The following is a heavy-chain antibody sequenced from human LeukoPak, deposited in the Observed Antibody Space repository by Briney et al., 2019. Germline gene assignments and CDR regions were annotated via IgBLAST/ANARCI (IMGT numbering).Heavy chain of an antibody. CDR1: GFTFSNYG. V-gene: IGHV3-30*02. D-gene: IGHD3-9*01. J-gene: IGHJ4*02. CDR2: IRYDGSIK. CDR3: AHGPQYNTLTGYYKVRSHLDY. Sequence: GGSLRLSCAASGFTFSNYGMQWVRQAPGKGLEWVAFIRYDGSIKHYADSVKGRFTISRDNSKNPLYLQMNSLRAEDTAVYYCAHGPQYNTLTGYYKVRSHLDYWGQGTLVTVSS.